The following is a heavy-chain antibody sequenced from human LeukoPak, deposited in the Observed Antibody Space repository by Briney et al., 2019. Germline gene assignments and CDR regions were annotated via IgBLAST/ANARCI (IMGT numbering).Heavy chain of an antibody. CDR3: ARVTGYGYFDL. V-gene: IGHV4-4*02. J-gene: IGHJ2*01. Sequence: SGTLSLTCAVSGGSIISSNWWSWVRQPPGKGLERIGEIYYSGGTNYNPSLKSRVTISVDKSKNQFSLKLSSVTAADTAVYYCARVTGYGYFDLWGRGTLVTVSS. D-gene: IGHD1-14*01. CDR2: IYYSGGT. CDR1: GGSIISSNW.